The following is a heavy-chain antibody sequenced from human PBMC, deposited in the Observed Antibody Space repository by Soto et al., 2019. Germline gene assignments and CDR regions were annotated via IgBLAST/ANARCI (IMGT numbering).Heavy chain of an antibody. D-gene: IGHD2-2*01. V-gene: IGHV3-23*01. CDR2: ISGRGGTT. CDR3: ARYCTSSSCNPAPYAMDV. J-gene: IGHJ6*02. Sequence: EVQLLESGGGLVQPGGSLRLSCAASGFTFSSYAMTWVRQAPGKGLEWVSVISGRGGTTHYADSVKGRFTISRDNFKSMLYLQMNSLGAEDTAVFYCARYCTSSSCNPAPYAMDVWGQGTTVTVSS. CDR1: GFTFSSYA.